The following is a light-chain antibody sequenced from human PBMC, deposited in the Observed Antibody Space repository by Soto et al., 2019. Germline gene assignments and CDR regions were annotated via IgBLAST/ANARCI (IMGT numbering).Light chain of an antibody. CDR1: SSDVGGHNY. CDR2: EVT. J-gene: IGLJ2*01. Sequence: QSVLTQPASVSGSPGQSITISCTGSSSDVGGHNYVSWYQQHPGKAPKVMIYEVTNRPSGVSNRFSGSKSGNTASLTISGLQAEDEADYYCSSYTSGSTLVVFGGGTKLTVL. CDR3: SSYTSGSTLVV. V-gene: IGLV2-14*01.